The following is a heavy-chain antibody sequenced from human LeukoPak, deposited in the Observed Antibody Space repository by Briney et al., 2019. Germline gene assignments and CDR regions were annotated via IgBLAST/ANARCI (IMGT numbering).Heavy chain of an antibody. J-gene: IGHJ4*02. Sequence: ASVKVSCKASGYTFTSYGISWVRQAPGQGLEWMGWISAYNGNTNYAQKLQGRVTMTTDTSTSTAYMELRSLRSDDTAVYYCARGPLAYCGGDCPSPPDYWGQGTLVTVSS. CDR3: ARGPLAYCGGDCPSPPDY. CDR2: ISAYNGNT. CDR1: GYTFTSYG. V-gene: IGHV1-18*01. D-gene: IGHD2-21*02.